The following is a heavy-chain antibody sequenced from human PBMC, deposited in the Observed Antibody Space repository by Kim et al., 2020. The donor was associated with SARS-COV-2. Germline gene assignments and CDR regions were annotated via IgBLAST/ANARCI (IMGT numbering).Heavy chain of an antibody. CDR2: INHSGST. D-gene: IGHD3-3*01. V-gene: IGHV4-34*01. J-gene: IGHJ4*02. Sequence: SETLSLTCAVYGGSFSGYYWSWIRQPPGKGLEWIGEINHSGSTNYNPSLKSRVTISVDTSKNQFSLKLSSVTAADTAVYYCARGRGDFWSGYPPNRIPHFDYWGQGTLVTVSS. CDR1: GGSFSGYY. CDR3: ARGRGDFWSGYPPNRIPHFDY.